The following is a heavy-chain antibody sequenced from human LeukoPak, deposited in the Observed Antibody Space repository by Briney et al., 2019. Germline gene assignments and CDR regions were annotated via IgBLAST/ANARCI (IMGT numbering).Heavy chain of an antibody. J-gene: IGHJ1*01. CDR1: GFTFSSYW. V-gene: IGHV3-74*01. D-gene: IGHD3-16*01. CDR3: LYGGYFQH. Sequence: GGSLRLSCAASGFTFSSYWMHWVRQVPNQGLMWVSRINSDETISEYVDSVNGRFTISRDNAKNTLYLQMNSLRAEDTAVNFCLYGGYFQHWGQGTLVTVSS. CDR2: INSDETIS.